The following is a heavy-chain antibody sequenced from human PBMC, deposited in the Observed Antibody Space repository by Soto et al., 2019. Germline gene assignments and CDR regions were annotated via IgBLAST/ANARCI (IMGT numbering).Heavy chain of an antibody. V-gene: IGHV4-31*03. Sequence: SETLSLTCTVSGGSIISGGYYWSLIRQHPGKGLEWIGYIYYSGSTYYNPSLKSRVTISVDTSKNQFSLKLTSVTAADTAVYYCARKGAAASYSHYYMDVWGRGTTVTVSS. J-gene: IGHJ6*03. CDR2: IYYSGST. D-gene: IGHD6-13*01. CDR3: ARKGAAASYSHYYMDV. CDR1: GGSIISGGYY.